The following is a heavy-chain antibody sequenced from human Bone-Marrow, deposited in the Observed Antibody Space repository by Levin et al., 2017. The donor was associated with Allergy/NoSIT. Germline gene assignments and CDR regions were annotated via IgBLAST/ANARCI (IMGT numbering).Heavy chain of an antibody. CDR3: ARDTGRRFDY. Sequence: SETLSLTCAISGDSVSSNSVAWDWIRQSPSRGLEWLGRTYYRSKWYNDYGISVKGRITINPDTSKNQISLQLNSVTPEDTAVYYCARDTGRRFDYWGQGTLVTVSS. V-gene: IGHV6-1*01. CDR2: TYYRSKWYN. D-gene: IGHD1-1*01. CDR1: GDSVSSNSVA. J-gene: IGHJ4*02.